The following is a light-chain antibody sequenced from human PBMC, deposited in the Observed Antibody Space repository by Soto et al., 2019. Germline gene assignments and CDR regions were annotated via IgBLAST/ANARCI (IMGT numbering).Light chain of an antibody. CDR2: WDG. V-gene: IGLV1-47*01. Sequence: QSVLTQPPSASGTPGQRVTISCSGSSSNVGSNYVYWYQQVPGTAPILLMLWDGQRPSGVPDRFSGSKSGTSASLAISGLRSEDEADYYCAAWDDSLSGVVFGGGTKLTVL. CDR1: SSNVGSNY. J-gene: IGLJ3*02. CDR3: AAWDDSLSGVV.